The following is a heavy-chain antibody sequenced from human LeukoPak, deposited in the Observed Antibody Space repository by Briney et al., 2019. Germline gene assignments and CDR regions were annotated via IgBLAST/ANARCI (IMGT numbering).Heavy chain of an antibody. Sequence: ESLKISCKGSGYSFTSYWIGWVRQMPGKCLEWMGIIYPGDSDTRYSPSFQGQVTISADKSISTAYLQWSSLKASDTAMYYCARLVTMIVAPNWFDPWGQGTLVTVSS. CDR1: GYSFTSYW. CDR3: ARLVTMIVAPNWFDP. V-gene: IGHV5-51*01. J-gene: IGHJ5*02. D-gene: IGHD3-22*01. CDR2: IYPGDSDT.